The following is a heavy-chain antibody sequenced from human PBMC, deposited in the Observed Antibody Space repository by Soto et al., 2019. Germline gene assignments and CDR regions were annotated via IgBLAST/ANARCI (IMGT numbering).Heavy chain of an antibody. J-gene: IGHJ6*02. CDR3: ARELIGIAAAGYYYYGMDA. CDR1: GGSISSYY. V-gene: IGHV4-59*01. CDR2: IYYSGST. Sequence: SETLSLTCTVSGGSISSYYWSWIRQPPGKGLEWIGYIYYSGSTNYNPSLKSRVTISVDTSKNQFSLKLSSVTAADTAVYYCARELIGIAAAGYYYYGMDAWGQGTTVTVS. D-gene: IGHD6-13*01.